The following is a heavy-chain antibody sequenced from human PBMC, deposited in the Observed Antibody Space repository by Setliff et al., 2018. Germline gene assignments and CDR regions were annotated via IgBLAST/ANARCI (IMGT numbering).Heavy chain of an antibody. V-gene: IGHV3-21*01. CDR1: GFTFSSHW. D-gene: IGHD6-13*01. Sequence: GGSLRLSCAASGFTFSSHWMHWVRQAPGRGLEWVSFISRGDNYIYYADSVKGRFTISRDNSKDTLYLQMNSLRVDDTAVYYCARDLTSSWYAGSAYWGQGTLVTVSS. J-gene: IGHJ4*02. CDR2: ISRGDNYI. CDR3: ARDLTSSWYAGSAY.